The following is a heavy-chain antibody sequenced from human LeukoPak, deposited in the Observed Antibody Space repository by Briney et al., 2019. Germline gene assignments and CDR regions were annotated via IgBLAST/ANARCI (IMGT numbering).Heavy chain of an antibody. CDR3: ARDGGPIVVVNEGFDY. J-gene: IGHJ4*02. CDR2: IISSSSTI. D-gene: IGHD3-22*01. CDR1: GFTFSSYS. Sequence: GGSLRLSXAASGFTFSSYSMNWVRQAPGKGLGWVSYIISSSSTIYYADSVKGPLTISRDNAKHSLYLQMNSLRDEDTAVYYCARDGGPIVVVNEGFDYWGQGTLVTVSS. V-gene: IGHV3-48*02.